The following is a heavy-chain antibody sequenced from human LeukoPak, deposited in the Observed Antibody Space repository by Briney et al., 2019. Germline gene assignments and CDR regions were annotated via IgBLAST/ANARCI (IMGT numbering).Heavy chain of an antibody. Sequence: GGSLRLSCAASGFIFSNYWMHWVRQAPGKGLEWVSGINEEGSDTKYADSVRGQFTISRDNAKNSLYLQMNSLRAEDTAVYYCANYGDYLYWGQGTLVTVSS. CDR1: GFIFSNYW. CDR2: INEEGSDT. V-gene: IGHV3-74*01. J-gene: IGHJ4*02. CDR3: ANYGDYLY. D-gene: IGHD4-17*01.